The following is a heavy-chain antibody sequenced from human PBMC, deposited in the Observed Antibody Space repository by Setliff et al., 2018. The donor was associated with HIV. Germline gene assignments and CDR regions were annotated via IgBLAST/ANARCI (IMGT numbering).Heavy chain of an antibody. CDR2: INAGNGNT. CDR3: ARSRSGWSSPFDY. Sequence: ASVKVSCKASGYTFTTYAIHWVRQAPGQRLEWMGWINAGNGNTKYSQKFQGRVTITRDTSASTAYMELSSLRSEDTAVYYCARSRSGWSSPFDYWGQGTLVTVSS. CDR1: GYTFTTYA. V-gene: IGHV1-3*01. J-gene: IGHJ4*02. D-gene: IGHD6-19*01.